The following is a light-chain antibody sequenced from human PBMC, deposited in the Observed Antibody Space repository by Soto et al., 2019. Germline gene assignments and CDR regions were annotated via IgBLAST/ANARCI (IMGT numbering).Light chain of an antibody. Sequence: DIPMTQSPSFLSASVGDRVTISCRASQAINTYLNGYQEKPGKDPKLLIYGTSDLQNGVSSRFRGGGSGTDFTLTISSLQPDDFATYYYQQSYSTRLIILGEGKRLEV. V-gene: IGKV1-39*01. J-gene: IGKJ5*01. CDR3: QQSYSTRLII. CDR1: QAINTY. CDR2: GTS.